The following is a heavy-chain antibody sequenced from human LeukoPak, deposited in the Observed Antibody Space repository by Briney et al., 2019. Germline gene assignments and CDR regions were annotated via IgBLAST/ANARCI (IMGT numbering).Heavy chain of an antibody. Sequence: GGSLRLSCAASGYTFSSYSMNWVRQAPGKGLEWVSSISSSSSYIYYADSVKGRFTISRDNAKNSLYLQMNSLKTEDTAVYYCSTFSGSADALDIWGQGTRVTVSS. V-gene: IGHV3-21*03. J-gene: IGHJ3*02. D-gene: IGHD2/OR15-2a*01. CDR1: GYTFSSYS. CDR3: STFSGSADALDI. CDR2: ISSSSSYI.